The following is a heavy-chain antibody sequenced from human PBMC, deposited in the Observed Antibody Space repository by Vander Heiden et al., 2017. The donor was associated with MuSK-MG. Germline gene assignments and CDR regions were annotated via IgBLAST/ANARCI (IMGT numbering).Heavy chain of an antibody. CDR2: IYYSGST. Sequence: QVQLQESGPALVTPSETLSLTCTVSGGSISSYYWSWIRQPPGKGLEWIGYIYYSGSTNYNPSLKSRVTISVDTSKNQFSLKLSSVTAADTAVYYCARSYSYGLYYYYYYMDVWGKGTTVTVSS. V-gene: IGHV4-59*01. D-gene: IGHD5-18*01. J-gene: IGHJ6*03. CDR3: ARSYSYGLYYYYYYMDV. CDR1: GGSISSYY.